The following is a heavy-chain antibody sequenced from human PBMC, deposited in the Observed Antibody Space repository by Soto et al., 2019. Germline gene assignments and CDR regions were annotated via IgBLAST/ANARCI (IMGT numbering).Heavy chain of an antibody. J-gene: IGHJ6*02. CDR2: IIPIFGTA. CDR3: ARAGWTEDCLICYYYSGMDV. CDR1: GGTFSSYA. V-gene: IGHV1-69*12. Sequence: VQLVQSGAEVKKPGSSVKVSCKASGGTFSSYAISWVRQAPGQGLEWMGGIIPIFGTANYAQKFQGRVTITADESTSTAYMELSSLRSEDTAVYYCARAGWTEDCLICYYYSGMDVWGQGTTVTVSS. D-gene: IGHD2-15*01.